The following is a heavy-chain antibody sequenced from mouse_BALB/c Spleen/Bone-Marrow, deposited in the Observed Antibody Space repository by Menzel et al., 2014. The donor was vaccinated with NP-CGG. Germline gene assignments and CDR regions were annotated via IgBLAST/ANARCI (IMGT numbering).Heavy chain of an antibody. Sequence: EVKLMESGGGLVQPGRSMKLSCVASGFTFSNYWMNWVRRSPEKGLEWVAEIRLKSNNYATHYAESVRGRFTISRDDSKSSVYLQMNNLRAEDTGIYYCTTGFAYWGQGTLVTVSA. J-gene: IGHJ3*01. CDR3: TTGFAY. CDR1: GFTFSNYW. CDR2: IRLKSNNYAT. V-gene: IGHV6-6*02.